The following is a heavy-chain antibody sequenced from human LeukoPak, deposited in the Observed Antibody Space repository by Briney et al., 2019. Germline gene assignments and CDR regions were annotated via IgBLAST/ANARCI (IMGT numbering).Heavy chain of an antibody. CDR1: GGSISSYY. J-gene: IGHJ6*02. CDR3: ARDPRHYDILTGYPAGGSYGMDV. D-gene: IGHD3-9*01. CDR2: IYYSGST. Sequence: ASETLSLTCTVSGGSISSYYWSWIRQPPGKGLEWIGYIYYSGSTNYNPSLKSRVTISVDTSKNQFSLKLSSVTAADTAVYYCARDPRHYDILTGYPAGGSYGMDVWGQGTTVTVSS. V-gene: IGHV4-59*01.